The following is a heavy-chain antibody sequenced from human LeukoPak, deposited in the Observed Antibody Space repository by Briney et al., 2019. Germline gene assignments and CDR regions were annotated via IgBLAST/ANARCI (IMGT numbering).Heavy chain of an antibody. CDR3: ARAHQCSSSWFNWFDP. CDR2: IYYSGGT. J-gene: IGHJ5*02. D-gene: IGHD6-13*01. CDR1: VGSISSYY. V-gene: IGHV4-59*01. Sequence: SETLSLTCTVSVGSISSYYWSWIRQPPGKGLEWIWHIYYSGGTNYNPSLKSRVAIPVDTSKSQCSLKLSSVTAADTAVYYCARAHQCSSSWFNWFDPWGQGTLVTVSS.